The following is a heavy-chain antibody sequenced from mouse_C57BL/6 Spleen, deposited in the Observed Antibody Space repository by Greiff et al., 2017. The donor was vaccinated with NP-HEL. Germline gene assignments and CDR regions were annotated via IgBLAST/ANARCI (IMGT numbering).Heavy chain of an antibody. Sequence: EVKLVESGGGLVQPGGSLSLSCAASGFTFTDYYMSWVRQPPGKALEWLGFIRNKANGYTTEYSASVKGRFTISRDNSQSILYLQMNALRAEDSATYYCARYSNYGTFDYWGQGTTLTVSS. CDR2: IRNKANGYTT. J-gene: IGHJ2*01. D-gene: IGHD2-1*01. CDR1: GFTFTDYY. CDR3: ARYSNYGTFDY. V-gene: IGHV7-3*01.